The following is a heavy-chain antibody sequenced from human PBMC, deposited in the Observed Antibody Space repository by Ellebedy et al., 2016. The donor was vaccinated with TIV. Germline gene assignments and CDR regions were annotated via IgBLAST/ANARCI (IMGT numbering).Heavy chain of an antibody. CDR1: GYSFPGRW. CDR2: IHPADSHT. J-gene: IGHJ5*02. Sequence: PGGSLRLSCKGSGYSFPGRWIGWVRQLPGKGLEWVGIIHPADSHTKYSPSFQGQITISAAKSSSTAYLQLSNLKASDTAIYYCSIAVDGTTWFDPWGQGTLVTVSS. V-gene: IGHV5-51*01. CDR3: SIAVDGTTWFDP. D-gene: IGHD5-24*01.